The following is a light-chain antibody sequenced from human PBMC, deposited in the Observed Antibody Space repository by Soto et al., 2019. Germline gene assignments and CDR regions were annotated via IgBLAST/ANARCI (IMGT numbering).Light chain of an antibody. CDR3: CSYAGSSTPYV. CDR1: SSDVGSYNL. V-gene: IGLV2-23*01. CDR2: EGS. Sequence: QSALTQPASVSGSPGQSITISCTGTSSDVGSYNLVSWYQQHPGKAPKLMIYEGSKRPSGVSNRFSGSKSVNTASLTISGLQAEDEADYYCCSYAGSSTPYVFGTGTKVPVL. J-gene: IGLJ1*01.